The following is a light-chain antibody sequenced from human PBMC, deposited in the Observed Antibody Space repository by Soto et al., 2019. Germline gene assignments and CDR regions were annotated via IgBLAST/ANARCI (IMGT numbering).Light chain of an antibody. CDR2: WTS. CDR1: QSVLYSSNNKNY. Sequence: DIVMTQSPDSLAVSLGERATINCKSSQSVLYSSNNKNYLAWYQQKLGQPPKLLIYWTSTRESGVPDRFSGSGPGLDFTLTISSLQADDVAVYYCQQYYRTPLTFGGGTKVDLK. CDR3: QQYYRTPLT. V-gene: IGKV4-1*01. J-gene: IGKJ4*01.